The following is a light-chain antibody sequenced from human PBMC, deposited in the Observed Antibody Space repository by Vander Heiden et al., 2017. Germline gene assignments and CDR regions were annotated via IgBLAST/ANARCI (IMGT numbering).Light chain of an antibody. Sequence: DIQMTQSPSTLSASVGDRVTTTCRASQSISSWLAWYQQKPGKAPKLLIYKASSLESGVPSRFSGSGSGTEFTLTISSLQPDDFATYYCQQDNSYPFTFGHGTKVDIK. CDR3: QQDNSYPFT. J-gene: IGKJ3*01. CDR1: QSISSW. CDR2: KAS. V-gene: IGKV1-5*03.